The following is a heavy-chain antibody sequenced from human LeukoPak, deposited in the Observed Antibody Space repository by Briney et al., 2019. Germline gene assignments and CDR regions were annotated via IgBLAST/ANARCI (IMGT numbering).Heavy chain of an antibody. CDR1: GYTFTSHY. J-gene: IGHJ3*02. V-gene: IGHV1-46*01. Sequence: ASVKVSCKASGYTFTSHYMHWVRQAPGQGLEWMGLINPSGSSTLYAQKFQGRVTMTRDMSTTTDYMELSSLRSEDTAVYYCARGYYYYDSSGYSSDAFDIWGQGTMVTVSS. CDR2: INPSGSST. D-gene: IGHD3-22*01. CDR3: ARGYYYYDSSGYSSDAFDI.